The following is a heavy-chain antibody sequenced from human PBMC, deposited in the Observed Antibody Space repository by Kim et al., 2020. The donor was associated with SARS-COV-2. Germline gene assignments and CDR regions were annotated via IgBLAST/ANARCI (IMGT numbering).Heavy chain of an antibody. CDR1: GFTFSSYG. Sequence: GGSLRLSCAASGFTFSSYGMHWVRQAPGKGLEWVAVISYDGSNKYYADSVKGRFTISRDNSKNTLYLQMNSLRAEDTAVYYCAKDPVPQRDYYYYGMDVWGQGTTVTVSS. CDR3: AKDPVPQRDYYYYGMDV. CDR2: ISYDGSNK. D-gene: IGHD6-25*01. V-gene: IGHV3-30*18. J-gene: IGHJ6*02.